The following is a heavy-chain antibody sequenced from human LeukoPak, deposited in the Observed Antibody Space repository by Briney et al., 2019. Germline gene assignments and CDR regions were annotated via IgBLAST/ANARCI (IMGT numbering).Heavy chain of an antibody. CDR3: ARDRWGYCSSTTCYDDYYFDY. CDR2: IIPILGIA. D-gene: IGHD2-2*01. V-gene: IGHV1-69*04. CDR1: GGTFSSYA. J-gene: IGHJ4*02. Sequence: GASVKVSCKASGGTFSSYAISWVRQAPGHGLEWMGRIIPILGIANYAQKFQGRVTITADKSTSTAYMELSSLRSEDTAVYYCARDRWGYCSSTTCYDDYYFDYWGQGTLVTVSS.